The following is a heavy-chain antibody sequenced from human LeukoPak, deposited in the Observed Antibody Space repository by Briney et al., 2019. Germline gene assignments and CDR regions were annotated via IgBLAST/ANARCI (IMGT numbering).Heavy chain of an antibody. Sequence: GGSLRLSCAASGFTFSSYAMSWVRQAQGQGLEWVSAISGSGGSTYYADSVKGRFTISRDNSKNTLYLQMNSLRAEDTAVYYCAKLGSWYYFDYWGQGTLVTVSS. CDR3: AKLGSWYYFDY. V-gene: IGHV3-23*01. J-gene: IGHJ4*02. D-gene: IGHD6-13*01. CDR1: GFTFSSYA. CDR2: ISGSGGST.